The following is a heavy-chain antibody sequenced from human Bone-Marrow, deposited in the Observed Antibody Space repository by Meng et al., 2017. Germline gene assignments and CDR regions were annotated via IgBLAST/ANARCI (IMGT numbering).Heavy chain of an antibody. CDR1: GFSLSTSGMR. CDR2: IDWDDDK. CDR3: AREYSSGWFFDY. D-gene: IGHD6-19*01. Sequence: SGPTLVKPTQTLTLTCTFSGFSLSTSGMRVSWIRQPPGKALEWLARIDWDDDKFYSTSLKTRLTISKDTSKNRVVLTMTNMDPVDTATYYCAREYSSGWFFDYWGQGTLVTVPQ. J-gene: IGHJ4*02. V-gene: IGHV2-70*04.